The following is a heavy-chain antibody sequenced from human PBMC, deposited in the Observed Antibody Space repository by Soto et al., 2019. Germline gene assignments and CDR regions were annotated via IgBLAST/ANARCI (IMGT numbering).Heavy chain of an antibody. CDR3: ARANDPSGNYIQYFDY. Sequence: SQTLSLTCAMSGDSVSSNSAALNWIRQSPSRGLEWLGRTYYRSRWYDDYAESVRGRIAVNPDTSKNQFSLQLNSVTPEDTAVYFCARANDPSGNYIQYFDYWGQGTLVTVSS. J-gene: IGHJ4*02. CDR1: GDSVSSNSAA. D-gene: IGHD3-22*01. CDR2: TYYRSRWYD. V-gene: IGHV6-1*01.